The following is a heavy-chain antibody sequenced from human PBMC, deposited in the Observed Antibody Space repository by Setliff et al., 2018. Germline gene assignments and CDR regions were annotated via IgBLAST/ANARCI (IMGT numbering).Heavy chain of an antibody. J-gene: IGHJ5*02. V-gene: IGHV1-18*01. CDR3: SRIGPSNWGIRGYNWLDP. CDR1: GYTLINYG. CDR2: IGAYTGNT. D-gene: IGHD6-13*01. Sequence: ASVKVSCKASGYTLINYGISWVRQAPGQGLEWMGWIGAYTGNTNYAQKFQGRVTMTTDTPTSTAYMELRSLRSDDTAVYYCSRIGPSNWGIRGYNWLDPWGQGTLVTVSS.